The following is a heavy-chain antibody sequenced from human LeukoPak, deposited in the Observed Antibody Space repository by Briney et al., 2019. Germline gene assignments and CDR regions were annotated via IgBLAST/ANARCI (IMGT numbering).Heavy chain of an antibody. CDR1: GGSISSYY. V-gene: IGHV4-4*07. J-gene: IGHJ3*02. D-gene: IGHD6-13*01. CDR2: IYTSGST. CDR3: ARERIAAAEVLAFDI. Sequence: SETLSLTCTVSGGSISSYYWSWIRQPAGKGLEWIGRIYTSGSTNYNPSLKSRVAMSVDTSKNQFSLKLSSVTAADTAVYYCARERIAAAEVLAFDIWGQGTMVTVSS.